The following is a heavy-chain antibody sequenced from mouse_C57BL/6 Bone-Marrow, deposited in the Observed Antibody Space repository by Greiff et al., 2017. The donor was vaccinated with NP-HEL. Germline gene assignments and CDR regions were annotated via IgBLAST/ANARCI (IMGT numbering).Heavy chain of an antibody. V-gene: IGHV1-4*01. Sequence: QVQLQQSGAELARPGASVKMSCKASGYTFTSYTMHWVKQRPGQGLEWIGYINPSSGYTKYNQKFKDKATLTADKSSSTAYMQLSSLTSEDSAVYYCASSPLGRAAYWGQGTTLTVSS. J-gene: IGHJ2*01. D-gene: IGHD4-1*01. CDR3: ASSPLGRAAY. CDR2: INPSSGYT. CDR1: GYTFTSYT.